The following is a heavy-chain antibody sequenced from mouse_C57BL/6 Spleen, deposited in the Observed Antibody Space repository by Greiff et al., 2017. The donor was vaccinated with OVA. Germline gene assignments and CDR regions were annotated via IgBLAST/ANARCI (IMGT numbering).Heavy chain of an antibody. V-gene: IGHV14-3*01. D-gene: IGHD2-13*01. CDR2: IDPANGNT. CDR1: GFNIKNTY. CDR3: ARRTRLEGPLLDY. Sequence: VQLQQSVAELVRPGASVKLSCTASGFNIKNTYMHWVKQRPEQGLEWIGRIDPANGNTKYAPKFQGKATITTDTSSNTAYLQLSSLTSEDTAIYYGARRTRLEGPLLDYWGQGTTLTVSS. J-gene: IGHJ2*01.